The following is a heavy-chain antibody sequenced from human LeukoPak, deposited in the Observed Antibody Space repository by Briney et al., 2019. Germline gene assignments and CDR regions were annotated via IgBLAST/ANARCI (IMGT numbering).Heavy chain of an antibody. V-gene: IGHV3-7*01. CDR3: ARDLGYSSGWGFDY. CDR2: IKQDGSEK. CDR1: GFTFSSYW. Sequence: GGSLRLSCAASGFTFSSYWMGWVRQAPGKGLEWVANIKQDGSEKYYVDSVKGRFTISRDNAKNSLYLQMNSLRAEDTAVYYCARDLGYSSGWGFDYWGQGTLVTVSS. D-gene: IGHD6-19*01. J-gene: IGHJ4*02.